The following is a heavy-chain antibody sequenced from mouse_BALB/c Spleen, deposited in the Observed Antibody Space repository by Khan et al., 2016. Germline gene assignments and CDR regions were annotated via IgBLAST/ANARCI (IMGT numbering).Heavy chain of an antibody. CDR2: IDPANVNT. V-gene: IGHV14-3*02. D-gene: IGHD2-2*01. J-gene: IGHJ2*01. Sequence: VQLQQSGAELVKPGASVKLSCTASGFNIKDTYMHWVKQRPEQGLEWIGRIDPANVNTKYDPKFQGKATITADTSSNTAYLQLSSLTSEDTAVYYCTREGYDPYWGQGTTLTVAS. CDR1: GFNIKDTY. CDR3: TREGYDPY.